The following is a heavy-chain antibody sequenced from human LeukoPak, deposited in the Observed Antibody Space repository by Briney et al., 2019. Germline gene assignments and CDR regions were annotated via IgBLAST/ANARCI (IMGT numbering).Heavy chain of an antibody. D-gene: IGHD5-12*01. CDR2: IYYSGSA. J-gene: IGHJ6*03. CDR1: GGSISSSTYY. CDR3: ARVSSVWIKDYYYYMDV. Sequence: SETLSLTCTVSGGSISSSTYYWGWIRQPPGKGLEWIGSIYYSGSAYYNPSLKSRVTISVDTSKNRFSLKVSSVTAADTAVYYCARVSSVWIKDYYYYMDVWGKGTTVTVSS. V-gene: IGHV4-39*07.